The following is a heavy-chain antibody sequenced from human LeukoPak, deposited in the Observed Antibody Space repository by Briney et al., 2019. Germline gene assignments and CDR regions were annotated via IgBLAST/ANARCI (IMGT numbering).Heavy chain of an antibody. D-gene: IGHD6-13*01. CDR1: GFTFSSYS. Sequence: PGGSLRLSCAASGFTFSSYSMNWVRHARGKGLEWVSSISSSSSYIYYTDSVKGRFTISRDNAKNSLYLQMNSLRAEDTAVYYCARGSSWYYFDYWGQGTLVTVSS. CDR2: ISSSSSYI. J-gene: IGHJ4*02. CDR3: ARGSSWYYFDY. V-gene: IGHV3-21*01.